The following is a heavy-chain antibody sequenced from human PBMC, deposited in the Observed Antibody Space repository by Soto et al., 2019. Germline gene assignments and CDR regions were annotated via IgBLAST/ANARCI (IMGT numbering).Heavy chain of an antibody. CDR3: AMLGGWSGGSSGMDV. D-gene: IGHD6-19*01. Sequence: EVQLVESGGGLVQPGGSLRLSCAASGLIFSDYHMDWVRQAPGKGLEWVGRIRRKANIYTTEYAASVKGRFTISRDDSKNSLYLQMTSLKSEDTSVYYCAMLGGWSGGSSGMDVWGQGTTVTVSS. CDR2: IRRKANIYTT. CDR1: GLIFSDYH. V-gene: IGHV3-72*01. J-gene: IGHJ6*02.